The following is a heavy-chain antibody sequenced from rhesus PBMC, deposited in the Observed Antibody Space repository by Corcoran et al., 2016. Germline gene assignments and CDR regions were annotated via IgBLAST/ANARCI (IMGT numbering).Heavy chain of an antibody. D-gene: IGHD4-23*01. Sequence: QVQLQESGPGLVKPSETLSLTCAVSGGSISSGYYYWRWIRQPPGKGLEWIGYITYGGSTSDNPSPKSRVTISIDTSKNQLSRKLISVTAADTAVYYCARERLTVTSVGVFDFWGQGLRVTVSS. CDR3: ARERLTVTSVGVFDF. CDR1: GGSISSGYYY. V-gene: IGHV4-122*02. J-gene: IGHJ3*01. CDR2: ITYGGST.